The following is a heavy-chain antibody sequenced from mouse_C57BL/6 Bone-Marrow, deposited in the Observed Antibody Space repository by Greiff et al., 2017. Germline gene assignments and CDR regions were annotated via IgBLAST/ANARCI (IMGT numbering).Heavy chain of an antibody. D-gene: IGHD2-5*01. Sequence: EVQLQQSGPELVKPGASVKISCKASGYSFTDYNMNWVKQSNGKSLEWIGVINPNYGTTSYNQKFKGKATLTVDQSSSTAYMQLNSLTSEDSAVYSCATYCSNCYYAMDYWGQGTSVTVSS. CDR3: ATYCSNCYYAMDY. CDR2: INPNYGTT. CDR1: GYSFTDYN. V-gene: IGHV1-39*01. J-gene: IGHJ4*01.